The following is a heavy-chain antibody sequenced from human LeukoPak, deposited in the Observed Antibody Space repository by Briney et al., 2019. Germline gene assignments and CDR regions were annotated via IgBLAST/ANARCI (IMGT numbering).Heavy chain of an antibody. CDR1: GFTFSSYW. CDR3: ARKGSRGSYSYYYYYYMDV. Sequence: PGGSLRLSCAASGFTFSSYWMSWVRQAPGKGLEWVANIKQGGGEKYYVDSVKGRFTISRDNAKNSLYLQMNSLRAEDTAVYYCARKGSRGSYSYYYYYYMDVWGKGTAVTVSS. D-gene: IGHD1-26*01. J-gene: IGHJ6*03. CDR2: IKQGGGEK. V-gene: IGHV3-7*01.